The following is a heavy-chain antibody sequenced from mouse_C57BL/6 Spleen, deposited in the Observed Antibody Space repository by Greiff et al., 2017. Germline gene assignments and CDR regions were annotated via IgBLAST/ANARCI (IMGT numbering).Heavy chain of an antibody. CDR3: ARTTVEGAMDY. Sequence: VQLQQSGPVLVKPGASVKMSCKASGYTFTDYYMNWVKQSHGKSLEWIGVINPYNGGTSYNQKFKGKATLTVDKSSSTAYMELNSLTSEDSAVXYWARTTVEGAMDYWGQGTSGTVAS. CDR2: INPYNGGT. V-gene: IGHV1-19*01. CDR1: GYTFTDYY. J-gene: IGHJ4*01. D-gene: IGHD1-1*01.